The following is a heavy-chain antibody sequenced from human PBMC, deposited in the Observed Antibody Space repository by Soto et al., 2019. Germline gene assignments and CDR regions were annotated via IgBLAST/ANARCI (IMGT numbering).Heavy chain of an antibody. J-gene: IGHJ4*02. Sequence: ASVKVSCKASGYTFTSYAMHWVRQAPGQRLEWMGWINAGNGNTKYSQKFQGRVTITTDTSASTAYMELRSLRSDDTAVYYCARTHSSGEIDYWGEGTLVTVSS. CDR1: GYTFTSYA. V-gene: IGHV1-3*01. CDR3: ARTHSSGEIDY. CDR2: INAGNGNT. D-gene: IGHD6-19*01.